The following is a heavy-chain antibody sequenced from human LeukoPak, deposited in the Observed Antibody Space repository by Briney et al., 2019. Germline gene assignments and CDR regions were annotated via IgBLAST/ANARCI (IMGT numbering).Heavy chain of an antibody. D-gene: IGHD6-6*01. CDR3: ARGWRQLVLVYYYYYMDV. CDR1: GYTFTSYD. J-gene: IGHJ6*03. CDR2: MNPNSGNA. V-gene: IGHV1-8*01. Sequence: ASVKVSCKASGYTFTSYDINWVRQATGQGLAWMGWMNPNSGNAGYAQKFQGRVTMTRNTSISTAYMELSSLRSEDTAVYYCARGWRQLVLVYYYYYMDVWGKGTTVTVSS.